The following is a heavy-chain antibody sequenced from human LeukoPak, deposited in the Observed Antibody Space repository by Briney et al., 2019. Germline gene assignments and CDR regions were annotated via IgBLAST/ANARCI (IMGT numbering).Heavy chain of an antibody. V-gene: IGHV3-20*04. CDR1: GFTFCDYG. Sequence: GGSLRLSCAASGFTFCDYGMSWVRQAPGKGVEWVSGLNWDGGTTGHADSVKGRFTISRDSAKNSLYLQMDSLRVEDTAIYYCARCSGWAFKNWGQGTLDTVSS. J-gene: IGHJ4*02. D-gene: IGHD6-19*01. CDR3: ARCSGWAFKN. CDR2: LNWDGGTT.